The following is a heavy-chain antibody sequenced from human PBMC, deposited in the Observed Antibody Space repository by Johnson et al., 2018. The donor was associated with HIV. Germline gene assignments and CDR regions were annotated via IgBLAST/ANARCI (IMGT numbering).Heavy chain of an antibody. CDR2: ISSSGNTI. V-gene: IGHV3-11*04. D-gene: IGHD5-24*01. Sequence: QEQLVESGGGLVKPGGSLRLSCAASGITFSDYYMSWIRQAPGKGLEWVSYISSSGNTIYYADSVKGRFTISRDNSKNTLYLQMNSLRAEDTAVYYCAFPTGATTAFDIWGQGTMVTVSS. J-gene: IGHJ3*02. CDR3: AFPTGATTAFDI. CDR1: GITFSDYY.